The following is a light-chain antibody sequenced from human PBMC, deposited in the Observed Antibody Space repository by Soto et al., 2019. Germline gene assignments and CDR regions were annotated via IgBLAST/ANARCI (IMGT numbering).Light chain of an antibody. CDR3: TSYIRSSTLDYV. CDR2: EVS. V-gene: IGLV2-14*01. CDR1: SSDVGGYNY. J-gene: IGLJ1*01. Sequence: ALTQPASVSGSPGQSITISCTGTSSDVGGYNYVSWYQQYPGKAPKLMVYEVSNRPSGVSNRFSGSKSGNTASLTISGLQAEDEADYYCTSYIRSSTLDYVFGTGTKVTVL.